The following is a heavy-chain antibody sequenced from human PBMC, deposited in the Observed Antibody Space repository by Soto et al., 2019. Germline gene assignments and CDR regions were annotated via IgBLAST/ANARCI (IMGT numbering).Heavy chain of an antibody. CDR3: ARDLRPRGGYYYGMDV. Sequence: ASVKVSCKASGYTFTGYYMHCVRPAPGQGLEWMGWINPNSGGTNYAQKFQGWVTMTRDTSISTAYMELSRLRSDDTAVYYCARDLRPRGGYYYGMDVWGQGTTVTVSS. CDR1: GYTFTGYY. V-gene: IGHV1-2*04. CDR2: INPNSGGT. D-gene: IGHD4-17*01. J-gene: IGHJ6*02.